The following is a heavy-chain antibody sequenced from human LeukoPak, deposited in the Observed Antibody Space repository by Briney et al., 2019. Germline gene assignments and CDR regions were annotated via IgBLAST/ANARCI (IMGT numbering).Heavy chain of an antibody. CDR2: INHSGST. J-gene: IGHJ6*03. V-gene: IGHV4-34*01. D-gene: IGHD2-2*01. CDR3: ARGEYLGNYYMDV. CDR1: GGSFSGYY. Sequence: SETLSLTCAVYGGSFSGYYWSWIRQPPGKGLEWIGEINHSGSTNYNPSLKSRVTISVDTSKNQFSLKLSSVTAADTAVYYCARGEYLGNYYMDVWGKGTTVTVSS.